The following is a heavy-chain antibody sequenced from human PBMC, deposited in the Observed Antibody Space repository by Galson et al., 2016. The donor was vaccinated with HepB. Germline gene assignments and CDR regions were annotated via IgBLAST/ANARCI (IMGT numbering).Heavy chain of an antibody. CDR3: ARSRLPYYYYYGMDV. J-gene: IGHJ6*02. V-gene: IGHV4-34*01. CDR1: GGSFSGYF. D-gene: IGHD2-15*01. CDR2: INHSGTT. Sequence: ETLSLTCAVYGGSFSGYFWSWIRQPPGKGLEWIADINHSGTTNYNPSLKSRVTISVDTSKNQFSLKLTSVAAADTAVYYCARSRLPYYYYYGMDVWGQGTTVTVSS.